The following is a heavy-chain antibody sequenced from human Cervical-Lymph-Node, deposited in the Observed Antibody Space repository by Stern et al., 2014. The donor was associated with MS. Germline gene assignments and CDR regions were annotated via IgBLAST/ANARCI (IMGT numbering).Heavy chain of an antibody. Sequence: QVQLVESGGGVVQPGTSLRLSCTGSRFTFRRYGIHWVRQAPGKGLEWVSVTSYDGGNRQYADSVKGRFTISRDNSKNTVYLHLNSLRPEDTGVYHCAKDRRGGYNYIYGMDVWGQGTTVTVS. CDR1: RFTFRRYG. J-gene: IGHJ6*02. V-gene: IGHV3-30*18. CDR3: AKDRRGGYNYIYGMDV. CDR2: TSYDGGNR. D-gene: IGHD5-18*01.